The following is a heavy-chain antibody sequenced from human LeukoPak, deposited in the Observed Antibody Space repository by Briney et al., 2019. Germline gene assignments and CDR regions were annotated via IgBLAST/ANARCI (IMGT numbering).Heavy chain of an antibody. V-gene: IGHV3-23*01. D-gene: IGHD3-10*01. CDR2: ISGSGGST. CDR3: AKDLAMVRGVIMPQRPLFDY. Sequence: GGSLRLSCAASGFTFSSYAMSWVRQAPGKGLEWVSAISGSGGSTYYADSVKGRFTISRDNSKNTLYLQMNSLRAEDTAVYYCAKDLAMVRGVIMPQRPLFDYWGQGTLVTVSS. J-gene: IGHJ4*02. CDR1: GFTFSSYA.